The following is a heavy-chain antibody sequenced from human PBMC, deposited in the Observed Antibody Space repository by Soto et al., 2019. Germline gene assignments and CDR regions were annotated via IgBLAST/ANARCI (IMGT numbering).Heavy chain of an antibody. CDR1: GGSISTYY. Sequence: QVQLQESGPGLVKPSETLSLTCNVSGGSISTYYWSWVRQPAGRALAWIGRVYTSGSPNYNPSLQSRVTMSVASSKSQSSLTLSSVTAAHTAVYYCARVRRSVGGLPLGAFDIWRQWTMVTVAS. CDR2: VYTSGSP. CDR3: ARVRRSVGGLPLGAFDI. D-gene: IGHD1-26*01. V-gene: IGHV4-4*07. J-gene: IGHJ3*02.